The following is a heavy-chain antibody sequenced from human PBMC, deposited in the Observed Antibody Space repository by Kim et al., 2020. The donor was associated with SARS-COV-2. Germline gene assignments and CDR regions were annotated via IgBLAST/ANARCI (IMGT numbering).Heavy chain of an antibody. CDR3: ARGIAARLGPDY. V-gene: IGHV4-59*01. Sequence: SETLSLTCTVSGGSISSYYWSWIRQPPGKGLEWIGYIYYSGSTNYNPSLKSRVTISVDTSKNQFSLKLSSVTAADTAVYYCARGIAARLGPDYWGQGTLVTVSS. D-gene: IGHD6-6*01. J-gene: IGHJ4*02. CDR2: IYYSGST. CDR1: GGSISSYY.